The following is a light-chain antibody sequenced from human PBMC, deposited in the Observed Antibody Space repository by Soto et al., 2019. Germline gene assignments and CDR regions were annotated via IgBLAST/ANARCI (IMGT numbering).Light chain of an antibody. CDR3: SSYGGYNNVV. CDR1: SSDGGGYNY. Sequence: QSALTQPPSASGSPGQSVTISGIGTSSDGGGYNYVSWFQQHPGKAPKLIIHEVNQRPSGVPDRFSGSKSGNPASLTVSGLQAEDEGTYYCSSYGGYNNVVFGTGTKVTVL. J-gene: IGLJ1*01. V-gene: IGLV2-8*01. CDR2: EVN.